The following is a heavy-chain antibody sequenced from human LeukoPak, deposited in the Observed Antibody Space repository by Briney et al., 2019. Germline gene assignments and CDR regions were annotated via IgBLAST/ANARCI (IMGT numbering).Heavy chain of an antibody. CDR2: INSDGSST. D-gene: IGHD6-19*01. CDR3: ARVGGYPGIAVAGYFDY. Sequence: PGGSLRLSCAASGFTFSSYWMHWVRQASGKGLVWVSRINSDGSSTSYADSVKGRFTISRDNAKNTLYLQMNSLRAEDTAVYYCARVGGYPGIAVAGYFDYWGQGTLVTVSS. V-gene: IGHV3-74*01. J-gene: IGHJ4*02. CDR1: GFTFSSYW.